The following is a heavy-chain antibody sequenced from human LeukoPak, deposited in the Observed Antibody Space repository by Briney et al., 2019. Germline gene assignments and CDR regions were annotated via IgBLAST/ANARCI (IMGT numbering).Heavy chain of an antibody. J-gene: IGHJ4*02. CDR2: IIPIFGTA. Sequence: ASVKVSCKASGGTFSSYAISWVRQAPGQGLEWMGGIIPIFGTANYAQKFQGRVTITADESTCTAYMELSSLRSEDTAVYYCARDSGGATIFDYWGQGTLVTVSS. CDR1: GGTFSSYA. CDR3: ARDSGGATIFDY. V-gene: IGHV1-69*13. D-gene: IGHD1-26*01.